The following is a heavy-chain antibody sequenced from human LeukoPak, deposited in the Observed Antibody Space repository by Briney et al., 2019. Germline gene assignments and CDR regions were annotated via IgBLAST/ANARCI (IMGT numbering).Heavy chain of an antibody. V-gene: IGHV4-59*01. CDR2: IYYSGRT. D-gene: IGHD6-13*01. CDR3: ATSAAGTVADAFDI. J-gene: IGHJ3*02. CDR1: GGSISSYY. Sequence: SETLSLTCTVSGGSISSYYWSWIRQPPGKGLEWVGYIYYSGRTNYNPSLKSRVTISVDTSKNQFSLKLSSVTAADTAVYYCATSAAGTVADAFDIWGQGTMVTVSS.